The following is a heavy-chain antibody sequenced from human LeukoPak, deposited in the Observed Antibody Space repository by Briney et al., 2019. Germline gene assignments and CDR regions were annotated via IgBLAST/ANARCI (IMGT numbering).Heavy chain of an antibody. CDR2: INHSGST. V-gene: IGHV4-34*01. Sequence: SETQSLTCAVYGGSFSGYYWSWIRQPPGKGLEWIGEINHSGSTNYNPSLKSRVTISVDTSKNQFSLKLSSVTAADTAVYYCARHETVLRYFDWLLYGALDYWGQGTLVTVSS. J-gene: IGHJ4*02. D-gene: IGHD3-9*01. CDR3: ARHETVLRYFDWLLYGALDY. CDR1: GGSFSGYY.